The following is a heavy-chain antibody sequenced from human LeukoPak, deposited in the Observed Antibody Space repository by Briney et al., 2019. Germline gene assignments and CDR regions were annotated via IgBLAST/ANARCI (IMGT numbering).Heavy chain of an antibody. D-gene: IGHD4-23*01. CDR3: ARARYGGNYYFDY. CDR1: GFTFSSYA. V-gene: IGHV3-30-3*01. CDR2: ISYDGSNK. J-gene: IGHJ4*02. Sequence: GRSLRLSCAASGFTFSSYAMHWVRQAPGKGLEWVAVISYDGSNKYYADSVKGRFTISRDNAKNTLYLQMNSLRAEDTAVYYCARARYGGNYYFDYWGQGTLVTVSS.